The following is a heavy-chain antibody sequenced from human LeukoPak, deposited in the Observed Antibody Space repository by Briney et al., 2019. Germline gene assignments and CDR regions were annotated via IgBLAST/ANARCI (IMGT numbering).Heavy chain of an antibody. V-gene: IGHV1-46*01. CDR2: INPSGGST. J-gene: IGHJ5*02. CDR3: ARDYYGSGSYHNWFDP. Sequence: ASVKVSCKASGYTFTGYYMHWVRQAPGQGLEWMGIINPSGGSTSYAQKFQGRVTMTRDTSTSTVYMELSSLRSEDTAVYYCARDYYGSGSYHNWFDPWGQGTLVTVSS. CDR1: GYTFTGYY. D-gene: IGHD3-10*01.